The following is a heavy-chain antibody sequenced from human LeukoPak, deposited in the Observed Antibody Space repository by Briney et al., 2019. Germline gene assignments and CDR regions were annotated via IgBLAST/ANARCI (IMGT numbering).Heavy chain of an antibody. Sequence: GGSLRLSCAASGFTFSSYWMSWVRQAPGKGLEWVANIKQDGSEKYYVDSVKGRFTISRDNAKNSLYLQMNSLRAEDTAAYYRARVTGSGSLGSYPYWGQGTLVTVSS. V-gene: IGHV3-7*01. CDR3: ARVTGSGSLGSYPY. CDR2: IKQDGSEK. J-gene: IGHJ4*02. D-gene: IGHD3-10*01. CDR1: GFTFSSYW.